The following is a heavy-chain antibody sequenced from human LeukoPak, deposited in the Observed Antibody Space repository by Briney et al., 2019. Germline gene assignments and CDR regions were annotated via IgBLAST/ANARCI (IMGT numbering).Heavy chain of an antibody. CDR2: INHSGST. V-gene: IGHV4-34*01. CDR1: GGSFSGYY. D-gene: IGHD1-14*01. CDR3: ARSDSRRNRYYYGMDV. J-gene: IGHJ6*02. Sequence: PSETLSLTCAVYGGSFSGYYWSWIRQPPGKGLEWIGEINHSGSTNYNPSLKSRVTISVDTSKNQFSLKLSSVTAADTAVYYCARSDSRRNRYYYGMDVWGQGTTVTVSS.